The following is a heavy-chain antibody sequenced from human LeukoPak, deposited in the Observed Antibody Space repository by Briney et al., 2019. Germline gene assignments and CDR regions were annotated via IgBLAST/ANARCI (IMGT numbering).Heavy chain of an antibody. D-gene: IGHD6-13*01. CDR2: MYYSGST. J-gene: IGHJ4*02. V-gene: IGHV4-59*01. CDR1: GGSISRYY. CDR3: ARGFSSWPYYFDY. Sequence: SETLSLTCSVSGGSISRYYWNWIRQPPGKGLEWIGYMYYSGSTNYNPSLKSRVTISIDTSKNQFSLKLSSVTAADTAVYYCARGFSSWPYYFDYWGQGTLVTVS.